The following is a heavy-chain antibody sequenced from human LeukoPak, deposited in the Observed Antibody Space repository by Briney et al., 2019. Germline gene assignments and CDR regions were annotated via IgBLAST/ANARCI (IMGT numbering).Heavy chain of an antibody. CDR2: INPNSGGT. D-gene: IGHD3-10*01. V-gene: IGHV1-2*02. J-gene: IGHJ5*02. Sequence: ASVKVSCKASGYTFTGYYMHWVRQAPGQGLEWMGWINPNSGGTNYAQKPQGRVTMTTDTSTSTAYMELRSLRSDDTAVYYCARDMITMVRGVTPNWFDPWGQGTLVTVSS. CDR3: ARDMITMVRGVTPNWFDP. CDR1: GYTFTGYY.